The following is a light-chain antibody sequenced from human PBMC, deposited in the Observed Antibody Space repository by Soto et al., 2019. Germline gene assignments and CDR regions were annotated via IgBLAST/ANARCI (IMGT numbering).Light chain of an antibody. CDR2: DAS. J-gene: IGKJ1*01. CDR3: QQYKSYWT. CDR1: QSINNL. V-gene: IGKV1-5*01. Sequence: IQMTQSPSTLSASLGDRVTITCRASQSINNLLAWYQQKPGKAPKLLIYDASSLESGVPSRFSGSASGTDFTLTISSLQPDDFASYYCQQYKSYWTFGQGTKVDIK.